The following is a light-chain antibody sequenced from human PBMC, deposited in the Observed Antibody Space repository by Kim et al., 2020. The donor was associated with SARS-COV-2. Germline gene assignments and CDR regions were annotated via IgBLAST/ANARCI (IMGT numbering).Light chain of an antibody. CDR1: QSVSSY. Sequence: LSPGEMATRSCRASQSVSSYLAWYQQKPGQAPRLLIYDASNRATGIPARFSGSGSGTDFTLTISSLEPEDFAVYYCQQRSNWPPYTFGQGTKLEI. CDR3: QQRSNWPPYT. J-gene: IGKJ2*01. V-gene: IGKV3-11*01. CDR2: DAS.